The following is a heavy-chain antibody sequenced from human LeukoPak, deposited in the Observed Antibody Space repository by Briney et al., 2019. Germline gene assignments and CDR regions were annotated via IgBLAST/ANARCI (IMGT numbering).Heavy chain of an antibody. V-gene: IGHV3-23*01. CDR3: AKDLNWNDEVEN. J-gene: IGHJ4*02. CDR2: ISDSGGST. CDR1: GFTFSSYG. Sequence: PGGSLRLSCAASGFTFSSYGMSWVRQAPGKGLEWVSAISDSGGSTYYADSVKGRFTISRDNSKNTLYLQMNSLRVEDTAVYYCAKDLNWNDEVENWGQGTLVTVSS. D-gene: IGHD1-20*01.